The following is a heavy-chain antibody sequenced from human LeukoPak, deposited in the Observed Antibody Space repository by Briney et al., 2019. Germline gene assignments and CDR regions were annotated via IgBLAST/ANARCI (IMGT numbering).Heavy chain of an antibody. D-gene: IGHD3-10*01. V-gene: IGHV3-30-3*01. CDR2: ISYDGSNK. Sequence: GGSLRLSCAASGFTFSSYAMHWVRQAPGKGLEWVAVISYDGSNKYYADSVKGRFTISRDNSKNTLYLQMNSLRAEDTAVYYCARVPLGGFGELFPDWGQGTLVTVSS. CDR1: GFTFSSYA. CDR3: ARVPLGGFGELFPD. J-gene: IGHJ4*02.